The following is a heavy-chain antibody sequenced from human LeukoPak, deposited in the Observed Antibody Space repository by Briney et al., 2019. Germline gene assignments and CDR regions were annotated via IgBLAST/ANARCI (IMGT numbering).Heavy chain of an antibody. Sequence: GGSLRLSCAASGFTFSSYAMHWVRQAPGKGLEYVSAISSNGGSTYYANSVKGRFTISRDNSKNTLYLQMGSLRAEDMAVYYCAKSHYSGTYGSVDYWGQGTLVTVSS. CDR2: ISSNGGST. J-gene: IGHJ4*02. CDR1: GFTFSSYA. V-gene: IGHV3-64*01. D-gene: IGHD1-26*01. CDR3: AKSHYSGTYGSVDY.